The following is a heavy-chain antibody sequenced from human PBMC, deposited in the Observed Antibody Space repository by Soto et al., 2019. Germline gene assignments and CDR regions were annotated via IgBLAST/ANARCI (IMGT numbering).Heavy chain of an antibody. CDR1: GFTFSRYA. J-gene: IGHJ2*01. V-gene: IGHV3-30*04. CDR3: AREGPEMAFDL. CDR2: ISYDGRNK. Sequence: QVQLVESGGGVVQPGRSLRLSCAASGFTFSRYAMHWVRQAPGKGLEWVAVISYDGRNKYYADSVKGRFTISRDNSKNTLYLQMNSLRAEDTAVYCCAREGPEMAFDLWGRGTLVTVSS.